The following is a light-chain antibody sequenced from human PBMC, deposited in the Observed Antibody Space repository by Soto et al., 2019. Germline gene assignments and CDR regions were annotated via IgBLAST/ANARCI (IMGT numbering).Light chain of an antibody. J-gene: IGKJ1*01. CDR3: QQYGLSPRT. V-gene: IGKV3-20*01. CDR1: QSVSSSY. Sequence: EIVLTQSPGTLSLSPGERATLSCRASQSVSSSYLAWYQQKPGQAPRLFIYASSTRATGIPDRFSGSGSGTDFTLTISRLEPEDFAVYYCQQYGLSPRTFGRGTKVEIK. CDR2: ASS.